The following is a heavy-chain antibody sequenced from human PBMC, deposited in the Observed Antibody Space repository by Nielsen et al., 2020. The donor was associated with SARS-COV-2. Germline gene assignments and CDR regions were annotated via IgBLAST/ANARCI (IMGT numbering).Heavy chain of an antibody. CDR3: AKDDSSGYYYFDY. Sequence: GGSLRLSCAASGFTFSSYAMSWVRQAPGKGLEWVSAMSGSGGSTYYADSVKGRFTISRDNSKNTLYLQMNSLRAEDTAVYYCAKDDSSGYYYFDYWGQGTLVTVSS. CDR1: GFTFSSYA. CDR2: MSGSGGST. D-gene: IGHD3-22*01. J-gene: IGHJ4*02. V-gene: IGHV3-23*01.